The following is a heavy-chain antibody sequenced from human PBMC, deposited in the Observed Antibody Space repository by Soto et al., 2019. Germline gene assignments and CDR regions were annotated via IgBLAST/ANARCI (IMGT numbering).Heavy chain of an antibody. J-gene: IGHJ4*02. V-gene: IGHV1-69*01. D-gene: IGHD3-22*01. CDR1: GGTFSRHA. Sequence: QVQLVQSGAEVRKPGSSVKDSCKASGGTFSRHAISWVRQAPGQGLEWMGGIIPIFGTANHAQKFQGRVTIIADESTSPVYMELSSLRSEDTAMYYCARGWGYDSNDYYYAYWGQGTLVIVSS. CDR2: IIPIFGTA. CDR3: ARGWGYDSNDYYYAY.